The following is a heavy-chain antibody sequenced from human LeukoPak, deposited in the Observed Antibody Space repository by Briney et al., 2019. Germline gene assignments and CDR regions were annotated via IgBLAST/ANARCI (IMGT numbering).Heavy chain of an antibody. J-gene: IGHJ4*02. V-gene: IGHV1-18*01. CDR2: ISAYNGNR. Sequence: GASVKVSCKASGYTFISYGISWVRQAPGQGLEWMGWISAYNGNRNYAQKFQGRVTMTTDTSTSTAYMELRSLRSDDTAVYYCARFYQPLEYYFQYWGQGTLVTVSS. D-gene: IGHD2-2*01. CDR3: ARFYQPLEYYFQY. CDR1: GYTFISYG.